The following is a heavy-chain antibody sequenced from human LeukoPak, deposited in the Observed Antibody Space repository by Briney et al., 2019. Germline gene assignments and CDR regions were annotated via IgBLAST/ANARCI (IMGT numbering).Heavy chain of an antibody. CDR1: GFMFSSYA. D-gene: IGHD3/OR15-3a*01. J-gene: IGHJ4*02. Sequence: GGSLRLSCAASGFMFSSYAMSWVRQAPGKGLEWVSAISGSGGSTYYADSVRGRFTISRDNAKNTLYLQMDSLRAEDTAVYYCAKDSRDWTYFDFWGQGTLVTVSS. V-gene: IGHV3-23*01. CDR3: AKDSRDWTYFDF. CDR2: ISGSGGST.